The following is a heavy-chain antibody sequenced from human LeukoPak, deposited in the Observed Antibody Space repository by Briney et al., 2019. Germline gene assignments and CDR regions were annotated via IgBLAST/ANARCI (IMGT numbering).Heavy chain of an antibody. CDR3: ARQGSETDY. Sequence: PGGSLRLSCAASGFTLSHYYMTWIRQVPGKGLEWLSCISSSGDTIYYADSVKGRFTVSRDNAKSSLYLQMNSLRAEDTAVYYCARQGSETDYWGQGTLVTVSS. J-gene: IGHJ4*02. CDR2: ISSSGDTI. V-gene: IGHV3-11*01. CDR1: GFTLSHYY.